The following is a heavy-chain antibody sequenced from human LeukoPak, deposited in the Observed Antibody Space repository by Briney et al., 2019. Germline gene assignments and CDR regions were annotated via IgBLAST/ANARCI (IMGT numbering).Heavy chain of an antibody. CDR2: ITSNGGST. J-gene: IGHJ4*02. CDR3: VKDFRGIPIDY. CDR1: GFTFGSFD. D-gene: IGHD3-10*01. Sequence: PGGSLRLSCSASGFTFGSFDMYWVRQAPGKGLEYASAITSNGGSTYYADSVKGRFTISRDNSKNTLYLQMSSLRAEDTAVYYCVKDFRGIPIDYWGQGTLVTVSS. V-gene: IGHV3-64D*06.